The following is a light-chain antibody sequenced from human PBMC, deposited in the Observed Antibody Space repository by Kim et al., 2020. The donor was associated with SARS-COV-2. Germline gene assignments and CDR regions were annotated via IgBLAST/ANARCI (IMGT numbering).Light chain of an antibody. Sequence: ASVGDRVTITCRASQGISNSLAWYQQKPGKVPKVLIYSASALQRGVPSRFSGSGSGTDFTLTISSLQPEDAATYYCQKYNADPWTFGQGTKVEIK. CDR1: QGISNS. J-gene: IGKJ1*01. CDR2: SAS. CDR3: QKYNADPWT. V-gene: IGKV1-27*01.